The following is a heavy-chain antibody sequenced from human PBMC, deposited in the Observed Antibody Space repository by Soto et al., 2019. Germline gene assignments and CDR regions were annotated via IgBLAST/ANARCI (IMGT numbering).Heavy chain of an antibody. J-gene: IGHJ6*02. CDR2: ISSSSSYI. D-gene: IGHD3-9*01. Sequence: EVQLVESGGGLVKPGGSLGLSCAASGFTFSSYSMNWVRQAPGKGLEWVSSISSSSSYIYYADSVKGRFTISRDNAKNSLYLQMNSLRAEDTAVYYCARVTSHYDILTGYYYYYYGMDVWGQGTTVTVSS. CDR1: GFTFSSYS. CDR3: ARVTSHYDILTGYYYYYYGMDV. V-gene: IGHV3-21*01.